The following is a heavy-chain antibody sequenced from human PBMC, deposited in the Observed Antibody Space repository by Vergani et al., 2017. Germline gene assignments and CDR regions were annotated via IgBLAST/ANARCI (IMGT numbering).Heavy chain of an antibody. J-gene: IGHJ6*02. V-gene: IGHV3-74*01. D-gene: IGHD6-19*01. CDR2: INRDGSST. Sequence: EVQLVESGGGLVQPGGSLRLSCAASGFTFSSYWMHWVRQAPGKGLVWVSRINRDGSSTSYADSVKGRFTISRDNAKNTLYLQMNSLRAEDTAVYYCGRDRRGEYWGAVAGTDYYYYGMDVWGQGTTVTVS. CDR1: GFTFSSYW. CDR3: GRDRRGEYWGAVAGTDYYYYGMDV.